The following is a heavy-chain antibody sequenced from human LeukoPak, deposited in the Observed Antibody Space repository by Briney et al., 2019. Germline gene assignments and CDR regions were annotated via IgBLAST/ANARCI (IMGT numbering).Heavy chain of an antibody. J-gene: IGHJ4*02. CDR3: ARGVEMVVTAIYFDY. CDR2: ISYDGSNK. D-gene: IGHD2-21*02. CDR1: GFTFSSYA. V-gene: IGHV3-30*01. Sequence: PGRSLRLSCAASGFTFSSYAMHWVRQAPGKGLEWVAVISYDGSNKYYADSVKGRFTISRDNSTNTLYLQMNSLSAEDTAVYYCARGVEMVVTAIYFDYWGQGTLVTVSS.